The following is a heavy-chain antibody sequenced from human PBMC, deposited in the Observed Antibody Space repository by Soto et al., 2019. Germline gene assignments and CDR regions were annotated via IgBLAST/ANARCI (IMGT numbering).Heavy chain of an antibody. V-gene: IGHV3-7*01. J-gene: IGHJ4*02. CDR2: IKNGGKEI. D-gene: IGHD5-18*01. Sequence: PGGSLRLSCAASGFTFSSYWMSWVRQAPGKGLEWVSNIKNGGKEIYYADSVKGRFTISRDNAQNSLFLQMNSLRDEDTAVYYCARDLWDTPERDVDYWGQGTLVTVSS. CDR1: GFTFSSYW. CDR3: ARDLWDTPERDVDY.